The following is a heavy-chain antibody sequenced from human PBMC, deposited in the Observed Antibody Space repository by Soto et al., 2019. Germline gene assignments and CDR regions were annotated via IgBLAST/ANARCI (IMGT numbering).Heavy chain of an antibody. Sequence: QVQLVESGGGVVQPGRSLRLSCAASGFTFSSYGMHWVHQAPGKGLEWVAVISYDGSNKYYADSVKGRFTISRDNSKNTLYLQMNSLRAEDTAVYYCAKGGGYCSSTSCPRGYYYYYMDVWGKGTTVTVSS. CDR3: AKGGGYCSSTSCPRGYYYYYMDV. D-gene: IGHD2-2*01. CDR1: GFTFSSYG. V-gene: IGHV3-30*18. CDR2: ISYDGSNK. J-gene: IGHJ6*03.